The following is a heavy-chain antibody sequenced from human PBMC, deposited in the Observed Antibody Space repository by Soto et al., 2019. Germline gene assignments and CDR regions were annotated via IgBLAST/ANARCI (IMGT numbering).Heavy chain of an antibody. J-gene: IGHJ4*02. CDR3: ARDPLVRDNSYFDS. V-gene: IGHV1-18*04. CDR1: GYKFTSYG. D-gene: IGHD3-10*01. Sequence: ASVKVSCKASGYKFTSYGISWVRQAPGQGHERMGWISAYNGNTNYARKLQGRVTMTTDTSTSTAYMELRSLRSDDTAVYYCARDPLVRDNSYFDSSCQGTLVTVAS. CDR2: ISAYNGNT.